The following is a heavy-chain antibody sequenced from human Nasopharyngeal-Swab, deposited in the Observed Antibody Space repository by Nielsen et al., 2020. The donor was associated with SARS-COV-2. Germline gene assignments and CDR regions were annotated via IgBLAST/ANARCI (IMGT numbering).Heavy chain of an antibody. CDR2: IYYSGST. D-gene: IGHD6-19*01. J-gene: IGHJ2*01. CDR3: ARIAVAALNDWYFDL. Sequence: SETLSLTYTVSGGSIGSYYWSWIRQPPGKGLEWIGYIYYSGSTNYNPSLKSRVTISVDTSKNQFSLKLSSVTAADTAVYYCARIAVAALNDWYFDLWGRGTLVTVSS. V-gene: IGHV4-59*01. CDR1: GGSIGSYY.